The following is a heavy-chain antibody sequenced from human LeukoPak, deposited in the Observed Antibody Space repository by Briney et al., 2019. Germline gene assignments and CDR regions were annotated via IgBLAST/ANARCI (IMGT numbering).Heavy chain of an antibody. Sequence: SVTVSCKASGGTFSSYAISWVRQAPGQGLEWMGGIIPIFGTANYAQKFQGRVTITTDESTSTAYMELSSLRSEDTAMYYCARGIAARPPPYYYYYMDVWGKGTTVTVSS. D-gene: IGHD6-6*01. CDR2: IIPIFGTA. CDR1: GGTFSSYA. J-gene: IGHJ6*03. CDR3: ARGIAARPPPYYYYYMDV. V-gene: IGHV1-69*05.